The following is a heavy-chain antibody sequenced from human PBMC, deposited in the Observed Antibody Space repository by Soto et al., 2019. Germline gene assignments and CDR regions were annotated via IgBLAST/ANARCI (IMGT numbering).Heavy chain of an antibody. V-gene: IGHV4-31*03. CDR1: GGSISSGGYY. Sequence: QVQLQESGPGLVKPSQTLSLTCTVSGGSISSGGYYWSWIRQHPGKGLEWIGYIYYSGSTYYNPSLKSRVTISVDTSKNQFSLKLSSVTAADTAVCYCARKQQLASAGWFDPWGQGTLVTVSS. CDR2: IYYSGST. CDR3: ARKQQLASAGWFDP. D-gene: IGHD6-13*01. J-gene: IGHJ5*02.